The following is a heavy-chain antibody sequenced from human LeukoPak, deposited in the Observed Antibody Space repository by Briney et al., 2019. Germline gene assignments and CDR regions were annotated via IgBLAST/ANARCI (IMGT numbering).Heavy chain of an antibody. CDR1: GGVITSFY. J-gene: IGHJ4*02. Sequence: PSETLSLTCSASGGVITSFYWSWIRQSPRKGLECIGSIFSCGSANYNPSLKSRVTMSVDTSQSLFSLRLASVTAADTAIYYCATLGGSIDYWGQGTLVAVSS. CDR2: IFSCGSA. CDR3: ATLGGSIDY. V-gene: IGHV4-59*08. D-gene: IGHD3-16*01.